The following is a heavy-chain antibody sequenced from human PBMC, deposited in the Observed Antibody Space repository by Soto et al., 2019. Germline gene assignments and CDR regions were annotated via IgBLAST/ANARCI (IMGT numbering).Heavy chain of an antibody. D-gene: IGHD2-8*01. CDR1: GGSFSGYY. CDR3: AGFGVTFDY. CDR2: INHSGST. V-gene: IGHV4-34*01. J-gene: IGHJ4*02. Sequence: SETLSLTCAVYGGSFSGYYWSWTRQPPGKGLEWTGEINHSGSTNYNPSLKSRVTISVDTSKNQFSLKLSSVTAADTAVYYCAGFGVTFDYWGQGTLVTVSS.